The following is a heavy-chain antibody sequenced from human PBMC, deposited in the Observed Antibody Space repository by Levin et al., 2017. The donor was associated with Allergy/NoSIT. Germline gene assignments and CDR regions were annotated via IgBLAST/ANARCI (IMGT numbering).Heavy chain of an antibody. CDR2: IYHSGST. Sequence: SETLSLTCAVSGGSISSGGYSWSWIRQPPGKGLEWIGYIYHSGSTYYNPSLKSRVTISVDRSKNQFSLKLSSVTAADTAVYYCAGFDWLSPEFDYWGQGTLVTVSS. D-gene: IGHD3-9*01. V-gene: IGHV4-30-2*01. J-gene: IGHJ4*02. CDR3: AGFDWLSPEFDY. CDR1: GGSISSGGYS.